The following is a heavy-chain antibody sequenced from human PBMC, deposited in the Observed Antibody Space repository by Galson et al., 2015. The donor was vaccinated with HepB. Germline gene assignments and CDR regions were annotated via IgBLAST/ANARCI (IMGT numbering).Heavy chain of an antibody. J-gene: IGHJ2*01. D-gene: IGHD3-22*01. CDR2: ISGSGGST. V-gene: IGHV3-23*01. CDR3: AKDLDYYDSSGYPNWYFDL. CDR1: GFTFSSYA. Sequence: SLRLSCAASGFTFSSYAMSWVRQAPGKGLEWVSAISGSGGSTYYADSVKGRFTISRDNSKNTLYLQMNSLRAEDTAVYYCAKDLDYYDSSGYPNWYFDLWGRGTLVTVSS.